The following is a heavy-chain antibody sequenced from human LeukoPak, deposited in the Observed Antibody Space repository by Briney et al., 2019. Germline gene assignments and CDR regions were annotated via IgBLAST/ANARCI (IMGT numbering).Heavy chain of an antibody. V-gene: IGHV4-39*07. D-gene: IGHD4-17*01. CDR3: ARELDYGDYVGGPYYFDF. J-gene: IGHJ4*02. CDR2: IYYSGTT. Sequence: SETLSLTCTVSDGSINSNNYYWGWIRQPPGRGLEWIGSIYYSGTTSYNPSLKSRVTISIDTSKNQFSLKLSSVTAADTAMYYCARELDYGDYVGGPYYFDFWGQGTLVTVSS. CDR1: DGSINSNNYY.